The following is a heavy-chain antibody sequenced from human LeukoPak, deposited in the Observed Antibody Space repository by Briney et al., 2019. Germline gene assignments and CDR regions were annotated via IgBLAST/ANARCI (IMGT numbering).Heavy chain of an antibody. J-gene: IGHJ4*02. Sequence: PGGSLRLSCAASGFTFSSYGMHWVRQAPGKGLEWVAVISHDGSNKYYADSVKGHFIISRDNSKNTLYLQMNSLRVEDTAVYYCANQGGTTQYSFDYWGQGTLVTVSS. CDR3: ANQGGTTQYSFDY. D-gene: IGHD1-7*01. CDR1: GFTFSSYG. V-gene: IGHV3-30*18. CDR2: ISHDGSNK.